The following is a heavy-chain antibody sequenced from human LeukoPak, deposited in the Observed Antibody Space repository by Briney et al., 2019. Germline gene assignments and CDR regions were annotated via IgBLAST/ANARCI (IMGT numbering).Heavy chain of an antibody. D-gene: IGHD3-3*01. CDR3: AKDGNYDFWSGYPNWFDP. CDR2: ISWNSGSI. V-gene: IGHV3-9*01. Sequence: GGSLRLSCAASGFTFDDYAMHWVRQAPGKGLEWVSGISWNSGSIGYADSVKGRFTISRDNSKNTLYLQMNSLRAEDTAVYYCAKDGNYDFWSGYPNWFDPWGQGTLVTVSS. CDR1: GFTFDDYA. J-gene: IGHJ5*02.